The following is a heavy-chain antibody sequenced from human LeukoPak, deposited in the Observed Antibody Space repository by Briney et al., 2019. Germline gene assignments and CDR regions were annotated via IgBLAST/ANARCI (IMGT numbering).Heavy chain of an antibody. CDR3: ARGGIAGRPVYYYYMDV. CDR1: GFTFSNYA. V-gene: IGHV3-21*01. Sequence: GGSLRLSCATSGFTFSNYAMRWVRQAPGKGLEWVSAIRYGGSKIYYADSVEGRFTISSDNVENSAYLQMSDLTAHDTAIYYCARGGIAGRPVYYYYMDVWGKGTTVTVSS. D-gene: IGHD6-6*01. J-gene: IGHJ6*03. CDR2: IRYGGSKI.